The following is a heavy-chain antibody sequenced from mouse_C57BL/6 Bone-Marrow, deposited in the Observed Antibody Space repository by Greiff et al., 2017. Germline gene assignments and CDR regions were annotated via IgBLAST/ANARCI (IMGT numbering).Heavy chain of an antibody. J-gene: IGHJ3*01. CDR3: ARRYDCDHVAFAY. D-gene: IGHD2-4*01. Sequence: QVQLQQPGAELVKPGASVKLSCKASGYTFTSYWMHWVKQRPGRGLEWMGRIDPNSGGTKYNEKIKSKATLTVDKPSSTAYMQLSSLTSEDSAVYYCARRYDCDHVAFAYWGQGTLVTVSA. CDR1: GYTFTSYW. V-gene: IGHV1-72*01. CDR2: IDPNSGGT.